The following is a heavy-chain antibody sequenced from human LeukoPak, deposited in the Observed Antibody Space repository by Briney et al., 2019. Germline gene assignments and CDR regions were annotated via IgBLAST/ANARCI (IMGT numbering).Heavy chain of an antibody. V-gene: IGHV4-59*01. CDR2: IYYSGST. D-gene: IGHD6-19*01. J-gene: IGHJ2*01. CDR3: ARVPVAGYWYFDL. CDR1: GGSISSYY. Sequence: SETLSLTCTVSGGSISSYYWSWIRQSPGKGLEWIGYIYYSGSTNYNPSLKSRVTISVNTSKNQCSLKLSSVTAADTAVYYCARVPVAGYWYFDLWGRGTLVTVSS.